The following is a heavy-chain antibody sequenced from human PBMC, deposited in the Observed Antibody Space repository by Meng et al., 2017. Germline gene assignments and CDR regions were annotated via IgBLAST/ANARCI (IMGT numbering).Heavy chain of an antibody. CDR1: GFTFSSYW. CDR3: AKATIAAAGTFRIYYFDY. V-gene: IGHV3-7*01. D-gene: IGHD6-13*01. Sequence: GESLKISCAASGFTFSSYWMSWVRQAPGKGLEWVANIKQDGSEKYYVDSVKGRFTISRENAKNSLCLQMDSLRAEDTAVYYCAKATIAAAGTFRIYYFDYWGQGTLVTVSS. CDR2: IKQDGSEK. J-gene: IGHJ4*02.